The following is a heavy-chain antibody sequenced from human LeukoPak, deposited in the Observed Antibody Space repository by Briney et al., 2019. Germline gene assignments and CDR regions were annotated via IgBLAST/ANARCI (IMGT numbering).Heavy chain of an antibody. CDR3: ARDHRVVAVAVDYYYGMDV. V-gene: IGHV3-30*04. D-gene: IGHD2-15*01. Sequence: GVSLRLSCAASGFTFSSYAMHWVRQAPGKGLEWVAVISYDGSNKYYADSVKGRFTISRDNSKNTLYLQMNSLRAEDTAVYYCARDHRVVAVAVDYYYGMDVWGQGTTVTVSS. J-gene: IGHJ6*02. CDR1: GFTFSSYA. CDR2: ISYDGSNK.